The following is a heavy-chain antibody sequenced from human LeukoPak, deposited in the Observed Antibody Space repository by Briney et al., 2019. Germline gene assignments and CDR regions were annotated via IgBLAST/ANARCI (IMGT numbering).Heavy chain of an antibody. CDR3: AKIGAAARRTPNPRWFDP. CDR1: GYTFTSYD. D-gene: IGHD6-6*01. CDR2: MNPNSGNT. Sequence: GASVKVSCKASGYTFTSYDINWVRQATGQGLEWMGWMNPNSGNTGYAQKFQGRVPMTWNTSISTAYMELSSLKSEDTAVYYCAKIGAAARRTPNPRWFDPWGQGTLVTVSS. V-gene: IGHV1-8*01. J-gene: IGHJ5*02.